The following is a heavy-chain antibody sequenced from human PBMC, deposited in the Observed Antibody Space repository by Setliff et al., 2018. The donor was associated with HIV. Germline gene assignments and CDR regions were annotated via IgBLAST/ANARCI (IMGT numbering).Heavy chain of an antibody. J-gene: IGHJ4*02. CDR2: ISGSGSST. D-gene: IGHD3-16*02. Sequence: PGGSLRLSCAASEFTFSVYAMSWLRQAPGKGLEWVSGISGSGSSTYYADSVKGRFTISRDNSKNTLYLQMNRLRADDTAIYYCAKGASLVPRRPHFCYFDYWGQGALVTAPQ. CDR3: AKGASLVPRRPHFCYFDY. V-gene: IGHV3-23*01. CDR1: EFTFSVYA.